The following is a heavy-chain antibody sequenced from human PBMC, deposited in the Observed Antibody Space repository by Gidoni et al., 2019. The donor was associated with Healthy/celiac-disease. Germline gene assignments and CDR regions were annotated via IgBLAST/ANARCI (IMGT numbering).Heavy chain of an antibody. CDR1: GGPISSYY. D-gene: IGHD3-3*01. J-gene: IGHJ3*02. CDR2: IYYSGST. Sequence: QVQLQESGPGLVKPSETLSLTCTVSGGPISSYYWSWIRQPPGKGLEWIGYIYYSGSTNYNPSLKSRVTISVDTSKNQFSLKLSSVTAADTAVYYCARDTYDFWSGYHNAFDIWGQGTMVTVSS. V-gene: IGHV4-59*01. CDR3: ARDTYDFWSGYHNAFDI.